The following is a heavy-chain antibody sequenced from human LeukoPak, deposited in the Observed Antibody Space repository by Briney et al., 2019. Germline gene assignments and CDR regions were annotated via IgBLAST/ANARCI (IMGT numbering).Heavy chain of an antibody. J-gene: IGHJ5*02. D-gene: IGHD6-13*01. CDR1: GGSISSSSYY. V-gene: IGHV4-39*07. CDR3: ARGVGIAAAAS. CDR2: IYYSGST. Sequence: SETLSLTCTVSGGSISSSSYYWGWIRQPPGKGLEWIGSIYYSGSTYYNPSLKSRVTISVDTSKNQFSLKLSSVTAADTAVYYCARGVGIAAAASWGQGTLVTVSS.